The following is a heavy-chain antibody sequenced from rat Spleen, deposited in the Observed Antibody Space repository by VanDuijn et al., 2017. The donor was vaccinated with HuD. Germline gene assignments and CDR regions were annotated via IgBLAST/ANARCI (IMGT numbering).Heavy chain of an antibody. D-gene: IGHD1-2*01. J-gene: IGHJ3*01. Sequence: EVHLVESGGGLVQPGRSLKLSCAASGFTFSNYYMAWVRQAPTKGLEWVAYISAGGDSTYYRDSVKGRFTISRDNAKSTLYLQMDSLRSEDTATYYCTTRPYYSSLNWFPYWGQGTLVTVSS. CDR3: TTRPYYSSLNWFPY. CDR2: ISAGGDST. V-gene: IGHV5-27*01. CDR1: GFTFSNYY.